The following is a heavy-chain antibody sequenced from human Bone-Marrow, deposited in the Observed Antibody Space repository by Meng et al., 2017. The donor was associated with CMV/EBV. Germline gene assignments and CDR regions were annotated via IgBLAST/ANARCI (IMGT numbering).Heavy chain of an antibody. D-gene: IGHD5-12*01. J-gene: IGHJ6*02. Sequence: SVKVSCKASGGTFSSYAISWVRQAPGQGLEWMGGIIPILGIANYAQKFQGRVTITADKSTSTAYMELSSLRSEDTAVYYCASSRRGYSGYDTYYYGMDVWAQGTTVTVSS. CDR3: ASSRRGYSGYDTYYYGMDV. CDR2: IIPILGIA. V-gene: IGHV1-69*10. CDR1: GGTFSSYA.